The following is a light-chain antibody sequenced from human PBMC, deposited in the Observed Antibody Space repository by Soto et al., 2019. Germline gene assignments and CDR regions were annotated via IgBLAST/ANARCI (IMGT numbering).Light chain of an antibody. CDR3: QQRYNWPIT. CDR2: ADS. V-gene: IGKV3-11*01. J-gene: IGKJ5*01. CDR1: QSVSGY. Sequence: EIVLTQSPATLSLSPVETATLCFMASQSVSGYIGWYQQKPGQAPRLLIYADSNRATGIPARFSGSGSGTDFTLTISSLEPEDFSVYYCQQRYNWPITFGQGTRLEIK.